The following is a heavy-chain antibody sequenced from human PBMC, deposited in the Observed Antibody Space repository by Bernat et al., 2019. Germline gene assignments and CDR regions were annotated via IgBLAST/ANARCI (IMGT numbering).Heavy chain of an antibody. D-gene: IGHD2-15*01. CDR1: GFTFSSYW. V-gene: IGHV3-74*01. CDR2: INSDGSST. CDR3: ARDRGCSGGSCIDWYFDL. J-gene: IGHJ2*01. Sequence: EVQLVESGGGLVQPGGSLRLSCAASGFTFSSYWMHWVRQAPGKGLVWVSRINSDGSSTSYADSVKGRFTSSRDNAKNTLYLQMNSLRAEDAAVYYCARDRGCSGGSCIDWYFDLWGRGTLVTVSS.